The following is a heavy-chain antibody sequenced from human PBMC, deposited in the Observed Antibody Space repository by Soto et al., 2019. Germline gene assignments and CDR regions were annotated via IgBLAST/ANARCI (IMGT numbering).Heavy chain of an antibody. CDR1: GYTFTSYY. Sequence: ASVKVSCKASGYTFTSYYMHWVRQAPGQGLEWMGIINPSGGSTSYAQKFQGRVTMTRDTCTSTVYMELSSLRSEDTAVYYCARGRRYGGNSGDAFDIWGQGTMVTVSS. V-gene: IGHV1-46*01. CDR2: INPSGGST. D-gene: IGHD4-17*01. J-gene: IGHJ3*02. CDR3: ARGRRYGGNSGDAFDI.